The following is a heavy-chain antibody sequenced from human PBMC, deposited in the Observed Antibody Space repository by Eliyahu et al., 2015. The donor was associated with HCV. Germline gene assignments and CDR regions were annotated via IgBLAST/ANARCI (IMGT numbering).Heavy chain of an antibody. CDR3: ARVKLEEGYSIDS. CDR2: FKPVIATP. Sequence: QVQLVQSGAEVKKPGSSVKVSCKASGGTXRNYDFTWVRQAPGQGLEWVGGFKPVIATPNYAPRFQGRVTIVADESTTTVSMELTNLRSEDTAVYYCARVKLEEGYSIDSWGQGTLVTVSS. D-gene: IGHD5-24*01. CDR1: GGTXRNYD. J-gene: IGHJ4*02. V-gene: IGHV1-69*01.